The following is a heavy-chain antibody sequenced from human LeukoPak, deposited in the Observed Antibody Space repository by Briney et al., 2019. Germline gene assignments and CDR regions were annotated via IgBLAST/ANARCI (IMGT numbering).Heavy chain of an antibody. D-gene: IGHD6-13*01. J-gene: IGHJ4*02. CDR3: ASVAAAGTVDY. CDR2: IYYSGST. CDR1: GGSISSYY. V-gene: IGHV4-59*01. Sequence: ASETLSLTCTVSGGSISSYYWSWIRQPPGKGLEWIGYIYYSGSTNYNPSLRNRVTISVDTSKNQFSLKLSSVTAADTAVYYCASVAAAGTVDYWGQGTLVTVSS.